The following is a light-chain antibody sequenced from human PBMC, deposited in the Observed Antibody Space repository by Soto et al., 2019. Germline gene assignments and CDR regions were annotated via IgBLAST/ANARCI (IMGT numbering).Light chain of an antibody. V-gene: IGKV3-20*01. CDR2: GAS. Sequence: EIVLTHSPGTLSLSPGERATLSCSSSQSFSSTYLAWYQQKPGQAPRLLVYGASSRATGIPDRFSGFGSGTDFTLTISRLEPEDFAVYFCQQYGSSPITFGQGTRLEIK. J-gene: IGKJ5*01. CDR1: QSFSSTY. CDR3: QQYGSSPIT.